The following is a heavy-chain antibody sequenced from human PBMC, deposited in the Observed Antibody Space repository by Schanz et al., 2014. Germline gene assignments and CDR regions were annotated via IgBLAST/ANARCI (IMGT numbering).Heavy chain of an antibody. V-gene: IGHV3-33*05. D-gene: IGHD2-21*01. CDR1: GFNFANHA. CDR2: ISSDGSKK. J-gene: IGHJ4*02. Sequence: QVQLVDSGGGVVQPERSLRLSCAASGFNFANHAIHWVRQGQGNGLQWVAVISSDGSKKLYADSVKARFTISRDNSKNTLYLQMNSLRADDTAVYYCAKSKSQLPLFDYWGQGTLVTVSS. CDR3: AKSKSQLPLFDY.